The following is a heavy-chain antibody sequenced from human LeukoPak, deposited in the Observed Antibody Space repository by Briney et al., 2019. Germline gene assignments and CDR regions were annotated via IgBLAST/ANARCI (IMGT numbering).Heavy chain of an antibody. Sequence: PGGSLRLSCAASGAASGFTFSGYGMHWVRQAPGKGLEWVAFIEYDGSQKHFADSVKGRFTISRDNAKNSLYLQMNSLRAEDTAVYYCARPTPMYAFDIWGQGTMVTVSS. CDR1: GFTFSGYG. J-gene: IGHJ3*02. CDR2: IEYDGSQK. V-gene: IGHV3-33*01. D-gene: IGHD5-18*01. CDR3: ARPTPMYAFDI.